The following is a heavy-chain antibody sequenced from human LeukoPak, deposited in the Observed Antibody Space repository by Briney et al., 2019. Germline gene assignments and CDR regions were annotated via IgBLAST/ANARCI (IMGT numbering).Heavy chain of an antibody. CDR2: ININTGNP. J-gene: IGHJ5*02. Sequence: GASVKVSCKASGYTFTSYAMNWVRQAPGQGLEWMGWININTGNPTYAQGFTGRFVFSLDTSVSTAYLQISSLKAEDTAVYYCARSPRYYYGSGENWFDPWGQGTLVTVSS. CDR1: GYTFTSYA. V-gene: IGHV7-4-1*02. D-gene: IGHD3-10*01. CDR3: ARSPRYYYGSGENWFDP.